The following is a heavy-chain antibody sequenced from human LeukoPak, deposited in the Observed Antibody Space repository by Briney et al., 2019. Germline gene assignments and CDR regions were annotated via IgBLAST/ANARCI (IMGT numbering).Heavy chain of an antibody. CDR2: IYYSGTT. CDR1: GGSISPYY. D-gene: IGHD2-15*01. J-gene: IGHJ4*02. CDR3: TRDRASAGGFDY. V-gene: IGHV4-59*01. Sequence: PSEALSLTCSVSGGSISPYYWSWIRQPPGKGLEWIGYIYYSGTTNYNPSLQSRVTISVATSKNQFSLKLSSVTAADTALYYCTRDRASAGGFDYWGQGTLATVSS.